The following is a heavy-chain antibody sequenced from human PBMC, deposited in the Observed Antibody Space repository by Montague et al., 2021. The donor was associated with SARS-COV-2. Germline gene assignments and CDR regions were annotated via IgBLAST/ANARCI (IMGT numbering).Heavy chain of an antibody. Sequence: SETLSLTCTVSGGSISSSSYYWGWIRQPPGQGLEWIGSIYYSGSTYYNPSLKSRVTISVDTSKNQFSLKLSSVTAADTAVYYRATITLGYCTNGVCQPPDYWGQGTLVTVSS. CDR2: IYYSGST. CDR3: ATITLGYCTNGVCQPPDY. D-gene: IGHD2-8*01. V-gene: IGHV4-39*01. J-gene: IGHJ4*02. CDR1: GGSISSSSYY.